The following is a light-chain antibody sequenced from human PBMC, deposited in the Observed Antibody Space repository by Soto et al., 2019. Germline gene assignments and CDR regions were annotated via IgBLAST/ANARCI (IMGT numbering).Light chain of an antibody. J-gene: IGLJ3*02. CDR1: SSNIGAGYD. V-gene: IGLV1-40*01. Sequence: QSVLTQPPSMSGAPGQRVTISCTGSSSNIGAGYDVHWYQLLPGTAPKLLIYGNTNRPSGVPDRFSGYKSGTSASLAITGLRAEDEDDYYSQSHDSSLNSWVFGGGTKLTVL. CDR2: GNT. CDR3: QSHDSSLNSWV.